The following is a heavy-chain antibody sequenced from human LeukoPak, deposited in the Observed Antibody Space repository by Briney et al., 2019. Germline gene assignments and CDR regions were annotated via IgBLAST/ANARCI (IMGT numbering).Heavy chain of an antibody. D-gene: IGHD2-15*01. J-gene: IGHJ4*02. CDR3: AKVSGRIRNYFDY. Sequence: PGGSLRLSCAASGFTFSSYAMSWVRQAPGKGLEWVSAISGSGGSTYYADSVKGRFTISRDNSKNTLYLQMNSLRAEDMAVYYCAKVSGRIRNYFDYWGQGTLVTVSS. CDR2: ISGSGGST. V-gene: IGHV3-23*01. CDR1: GFTFSSYA.